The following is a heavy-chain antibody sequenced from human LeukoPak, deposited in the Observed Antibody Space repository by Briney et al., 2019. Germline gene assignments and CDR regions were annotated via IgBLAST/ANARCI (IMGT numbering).Heavy chain of an antibody. CDR1: GYTLTELS. Sequence: ASVKVSCKVSGYTLTELSMHWVRQAPGKGLEWMGGFDPEDGETIYAQKFQGRVTMTEDTSTDTAYMELSSLRSEDTAVYYCATYQGALPVVDAFDIWGQGTMVTVSS. CDR2: FDPEDGET. CDR3: ATYQGALPVVDAFDI. V-gene: IGHV1-24*01. D-gene: IGHD1-26*01. J-gene: IGHJ3*02.